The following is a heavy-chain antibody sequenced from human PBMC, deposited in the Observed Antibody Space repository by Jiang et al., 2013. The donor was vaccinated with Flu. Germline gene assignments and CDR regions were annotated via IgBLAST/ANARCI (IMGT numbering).Heavy chain of an antibody. D-gene: IGHD6-13*01. V-gene: IGHV4-59*08. Sequence: SLTCTVSGGSISSYYWSWIRQPPGKGLEWIGYIYYSGSTNYNPSLKSRVTISVDTSKNQFSLKLSSVTAADTAVYYCARVGIAAAGTDFDYWGQGTLVTVSS. J-gene: IGHJ4*02. CDR1: GGSISSYY. CDR2: IYYSGST. CDR3: ARVGIAAAGTDFDY.